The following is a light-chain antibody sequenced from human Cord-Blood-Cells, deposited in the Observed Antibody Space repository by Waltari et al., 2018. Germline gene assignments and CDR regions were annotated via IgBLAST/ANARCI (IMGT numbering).Light chain of an antibody. Sequence: DRVTITCRASQGISSYLAWYQQKPGKAPKLLIYAASTLQSGVPSRFSGSGSGTEFTLTISSLQPEDFATYYCQQLNSYPPGLTFGPGTKVDIK. CDR2: AAS. CDR3: QQLNSYPPGLT. CDR1: QGISSY. J-gene: IGKJ3*01. V-gene: IGKV1-9*01.